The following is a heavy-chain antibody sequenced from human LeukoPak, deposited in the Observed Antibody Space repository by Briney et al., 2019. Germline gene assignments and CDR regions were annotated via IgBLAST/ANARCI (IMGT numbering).Heavy chain of an antibody. V-gene: IGHV4-34*01. Sequence: KASETLSLTCAVYGGSFSGYYWSWIRQPPGKGLEWIGEINHSGSTNHNPSLKSRVTISVDTSKNQFSLKLSSVTAADTAVYYCARHLSVGAPDYWGQGTLVTVSS. J-gene: IGHJ4*02. CDR3: ARHLSVGAPDY. CDR1: GGSFSGYY. CDR2: INHSGST. D-gene: IGHD1-26*01.